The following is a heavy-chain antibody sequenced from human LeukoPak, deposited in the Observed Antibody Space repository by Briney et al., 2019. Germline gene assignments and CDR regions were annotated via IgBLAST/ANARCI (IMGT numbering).Heavy chain of an antibody. Sequence: SETLSLTCAVYGGSFSGYYWSWIRQPPGKGLEWIVEINHSGSTNYNPSLKSRVTISVDTSKNQFSLKLSSVTAADTAVYYCARGGAYCSSTSCYAIRPIGYWGQGTLVTVSS. CDR1: GGSFSGYY. CDR3: ARGGAYCSSTSCYAIRPIGY. D-gene: IGHD2-2*01. V-gene: IGHV4-34*01. J-gene: IGHJ4*02. CDR2: INHSGST.